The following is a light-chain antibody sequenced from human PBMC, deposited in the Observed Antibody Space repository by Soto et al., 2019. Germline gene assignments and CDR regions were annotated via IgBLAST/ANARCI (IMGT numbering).Light chain of an antibody. CDR3: QHYNSYSEA. CDR2: EAS. V-gene: IGKV1-5*03. J-gene: IGKJ1*01. CDR1: QSISSW. Sequence: DIQMTQAAAALPASVEDSVTITCLASQSISSWLAWYQQKPGKAPNLLIYEASSLESGVPSRFSGSGSGTEFTLTISSLQPDDFATYYCQHYNSYSEAFGQGTKVDI.